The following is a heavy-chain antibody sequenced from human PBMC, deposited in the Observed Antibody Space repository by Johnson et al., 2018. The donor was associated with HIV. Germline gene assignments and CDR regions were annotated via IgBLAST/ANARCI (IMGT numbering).Heavy chain of an antibody. Sequence: VQLVESGGGLVKPGGSLRLSCAASGFTFSNAWMTWVRQAPGKGLEWVSYISSSGSTIYYADSVKGRFTISRDNSNNTLQLQMNSLIAEDTAVYYFAKSLPGYDAFDTRGQATMVTVSS. V-gene: IGHV3-48*01. D-gene: IGHD5-12*01. CDR1: GFTFSNAW. CDR3: AKSLPGYDAFDT. CDR2: ISSSGSTI. J-gene: IGHJ3*02.